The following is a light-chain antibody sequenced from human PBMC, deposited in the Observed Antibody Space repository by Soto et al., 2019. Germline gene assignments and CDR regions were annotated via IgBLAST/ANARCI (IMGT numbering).Light chain of an antibody. CDR2: KTS. Sequence: DIKLTQSPSTLSASVGDRVTITCRASQSISSWLAWYQQKPGKAPKFLIYKTSNLESGVPSRFSGSGSGTEFTLTISSLQPDDSATYYCQYYNNYCWTFGQGTKVEIK. V-gene: IGKV1-5*03. J-gene: IGKJ1*01. CDR3: QYYNNYCWT. CDR1: QSISSW.